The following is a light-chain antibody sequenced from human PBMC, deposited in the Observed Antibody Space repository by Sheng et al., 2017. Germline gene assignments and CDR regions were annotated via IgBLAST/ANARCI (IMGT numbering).Light chain of an antibody. CDR2: DAS. CDR1: LSVSSY. V-gene: IGKV3-11*01. J-gene: IGKJ5*01. Sequence: EVVLTQSPATLSLSPGERATLSCRASLSVSSYLAWYQQNLARLPGSSSTDASNRATGIPARFSGSGSGTDFTLTISSLEPEDFAVYYCQQRSNWITFGQGTRLEIK. CDR3: QQRSNWIT.